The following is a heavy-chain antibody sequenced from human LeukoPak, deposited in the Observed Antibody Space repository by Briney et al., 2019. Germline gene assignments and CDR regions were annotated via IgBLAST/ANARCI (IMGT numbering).Heavy chain of an antibody. CDR1: GYSFTSYW. Sequence: GESLKISCKGSGYSFTSYWIGWVRQMPGKGLEWMGIIYAGDSDTRYSPSFQGQITISVDKSISTAYLQWSSLQASDTAMYYCARAIGTSQFYFYYGMDVWGQGTTVTVSS. V-gene: IGHV5-51*01. D-gene: IGHD2-2*01. CDR3: ARAIGTSQFYFYYGMDV. CDR2: IYAGDSDT. J-gene: IGHJ6*02.